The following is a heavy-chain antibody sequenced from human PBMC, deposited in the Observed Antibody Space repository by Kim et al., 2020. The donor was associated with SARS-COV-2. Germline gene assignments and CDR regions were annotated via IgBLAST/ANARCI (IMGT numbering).Heavy chain of an antibody. V-gene: IGHV4-34*01. CDR3: ARGRGTYDILTGYYIRWYFDL. J-gene: IGHJ2*01. CDR1: GGSFSGYY. D-gene: IGHD3-9*01. Sequence: SETLSLTCAVYGGSFSGYYWSWIRQPPGKGLEWIGEINHSGSTNYNPSLKSRVTISVDMSKNQFSLKLSSVTAADTAVYYCARGRGTYDILTGYYIRWYFDLWGRGTLVTVSS. CDR2: INHSGST.